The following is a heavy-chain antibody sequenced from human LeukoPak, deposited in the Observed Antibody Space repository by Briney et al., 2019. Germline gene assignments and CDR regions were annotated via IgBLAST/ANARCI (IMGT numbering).Heavy chain of an antibody. V-gene: IGHV4-59*08. CDR1: GGSISSYY. CDR3: ARNRVGTTAIYYYYYGMDV. Sequence: KPSETLSLTCTVSGGSISSYYWSWIRQPPGKGLEWIGYIYYSGSTNYNPSLKSRVTISVDTSKNQFSLKLSSVTAADTAVYYRARNRVGTTAIYYYYYGMDVWGQGTTVTVSS. J-gene: IGHJ6*02. CDR2: IYYSGST. D-gene: IGHD4-4*01.